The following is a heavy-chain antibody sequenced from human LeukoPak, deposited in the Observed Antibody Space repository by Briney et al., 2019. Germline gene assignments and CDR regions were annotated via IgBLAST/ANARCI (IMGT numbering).Heavy chain of an antibody. J-gene: IGHJ4*02. CDR1: GFTFSSYG. D-gene: IGHD1-1*01. CDR2: IRYDGSIK. Sequence: QPGGSLRLSCAASGFTFSSYGMHWVRQAPGKGLEWVAFIRYDGSIKYYADSVKGRFTISRDSSENTLYLQMSSLRTEDTAVYYCAREGGTLSTSPTLDYWGQGTLVTVSS. CDR3: AREGGTLSTSPTLDY. V-gene: IGHV3-30*02.